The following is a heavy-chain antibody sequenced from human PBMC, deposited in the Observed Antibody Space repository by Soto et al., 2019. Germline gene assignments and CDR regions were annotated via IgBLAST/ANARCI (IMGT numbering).Heavy chain of an antibody. CDR1: GGTFSSYA. CDR3: ARAPVDYGDYVDHFDY. Sequence: GASVKVSCKASGGTFSSYAISWVRQAPGQGLEWMGGIIPIFGTANYAQKFQGRVTITADESTSTAYMELSSLRSEDTAVYYCARAPVDYGDYVDHFDYWGQGTLVTVSS. V-gene: IGHV1-69*13. J-gene: IGHJ4*02. D-gene: IGHD4-17*01. CDR2: IIPIFGTA.